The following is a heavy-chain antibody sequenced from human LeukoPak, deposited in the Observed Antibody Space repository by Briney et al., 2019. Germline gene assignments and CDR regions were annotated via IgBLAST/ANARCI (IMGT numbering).Heavy chain of an antibody. V-gene: IGHV3-43D*03. J-gene: IGHJ4*02. CDR1: GFTSDDYA. CDR3: AKAGSTTRTTTSDLDY. Sequence: GGSLRLSCAASGFTSDDYAMHWVRHAPGKGLEWGSLISWDGGSTYYADSAKGRFTISRDNSKNSLYLQMNSLRAEDTALYYCAKAGSTTRTTTSDLDYWGQGTLVTVSS. CDR2: ISWDGGST. D-gene: IGHD1-1*01.